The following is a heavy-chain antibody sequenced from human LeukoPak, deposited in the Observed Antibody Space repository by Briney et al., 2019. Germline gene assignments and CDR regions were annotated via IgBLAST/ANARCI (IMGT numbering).Heavy chain of an antibody. J-gene: IGHJ4*02. CDR1: GYTFTGYY. CDR3: ARATLTYYYDSSGYSPDY. D-gene: IGHD3-22*01. CDR2: INPNSGGT. Sequence: ASVKVSCKASGYTFTGYYMHWVRQAPGQGLEWMGWINPNSGGTNCAQKFQGRVTMTRDTSISTAYMELSRLRSDDTAVYYCARATLTYYYDSSGYSPDYWGQGTLVTVSS. V-gene: IGHV1-2*02.